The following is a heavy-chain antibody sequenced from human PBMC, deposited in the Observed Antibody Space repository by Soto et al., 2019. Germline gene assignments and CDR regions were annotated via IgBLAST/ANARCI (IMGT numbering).Heavy chain of an antibody. CDR1: GGSISGGRYY. Sequence: QVPLQESGPGLVKPSQTLSLTCNVSGGSISGGRYYWNWIRQHQGKGLEWIGNIYDNGITYYNPSLKSRVIISEDTSKNQFSLRLSSVTAADTAVYYCTRDRGFGMDVWGQGTTVTVSS. CDR2: IYDNGIT. J-gene: IGHJ6*02. CDR3: TRDRGFGMDV. V-gene: IGHV4-31*03.